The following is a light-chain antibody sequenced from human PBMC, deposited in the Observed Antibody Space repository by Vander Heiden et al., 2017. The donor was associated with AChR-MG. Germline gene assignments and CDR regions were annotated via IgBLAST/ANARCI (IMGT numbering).Light chain of an antibody. CDR2: GAS. J-gene: IGKJ1*01. V-gene: IGKV3-15*01. Sequence: EVLMTQSPATLSVSPGERVTLSCWASQSVSTNLAWYQQKPGQAPRLLIHGASTRGTGIPARFSGGGCGKEFTLTISSRQSEEIAVYYCQQHENWPPGTFGQGTKVEIK. CDR3: QQHENWPPGT. CDR1: QSVSTN.